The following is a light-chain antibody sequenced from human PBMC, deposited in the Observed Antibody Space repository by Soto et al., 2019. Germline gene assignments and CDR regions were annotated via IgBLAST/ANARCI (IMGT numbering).Light chain of an antibody. J-gene: IGLJ3*02. V-gene: IGLV1-47*01. Sequence: QSVLTQPPSASGTPGQRVTISCYGSSSNIGRNYVYWYQLLPGTAPKLLVSRDNQRPSGVPDRFSGSKSGTSASLAISGLRSDDEADYSCAAWDASLSAWVFGGGTQLTVL. CDR2: RDN. CDR3: AAWDASLSAWV. CDR1: SSNIGRNY.